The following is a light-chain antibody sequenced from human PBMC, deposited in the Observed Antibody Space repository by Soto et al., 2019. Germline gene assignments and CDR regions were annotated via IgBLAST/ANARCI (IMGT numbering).Light chain of an antibody. V-gene: IGLV4-69*01. Sequence: QPVLTQSPSASASLGASVKLTCTLSSGHSSYAIAWHQQQPEKGPRYLMKLNSDGSHSKGDGIPDRFSGSRSGAERYLTIASLQSEDEADYSCQTWGTGILVFGGGTKLTVL. CDR2: LNSDGSH. CDR3: QTWGTGILV. J-gene: IGLJ2*01. CDR1: SGHSSYA.